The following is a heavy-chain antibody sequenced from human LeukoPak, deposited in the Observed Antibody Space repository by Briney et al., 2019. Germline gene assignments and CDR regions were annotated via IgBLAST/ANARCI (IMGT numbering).Heavy chain of an antibody. V-gene: IGHV4-39*07. J-gene: IGHJ5*02. CDR3: ARTDYDFWSGDDNWFDP. D-gene: IGHD3-3*01. Sequence: SETLSLTCTVSGGSISSSSYYWGRIRQPPGKGLEWIGSIYYSGSTYYNPSLKSRVTISVDTSKNQFSLKLSSVTAADTAVYYCARTDYDFWSGDDNWFDPWGQGTLVTVSS. CDR1: GGSISSSSYY. CDR2: IYYSGST.